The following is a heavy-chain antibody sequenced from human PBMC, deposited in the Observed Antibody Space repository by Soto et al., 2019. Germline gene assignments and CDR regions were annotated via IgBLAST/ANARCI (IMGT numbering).Heavy chain of an antibody. D-gene: IGHD2-2*01. V-gene: IGHV3-23*01. Sequence: EVQLLESGGGLVQPGGSLRLSCAASGFTFSSYAMSWVRQAPGKGLEWVSAISGGGGSTYYADSVKGRFTISRDNSKNTLYLQMNSLRAEDTAVYYCAKDNKKGYCSSTSCLPWFDPWGQGTLVTVSS. CDR3: AKDNKKGYCSSTSCLPWFDP. CDR2: ISGGGGST. J-gene: IGHJ5*02. CDR1: GFTFSSYA.